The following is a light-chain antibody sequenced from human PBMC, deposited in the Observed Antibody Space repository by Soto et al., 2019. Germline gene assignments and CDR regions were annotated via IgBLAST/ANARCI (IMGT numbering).Light chain of an antibody. CDR2: KAS. V-gene: IGKV1-5*03. CDR1: QSISSW. J-gene: IGKJ1*01. CDR3: QQYNNYPST. Sequence: DIQMTQSPSTLSASVGDRVTSTCRASQSISSWLAWYQQTPGKAPKVLIYKASSLESGVPSRFSGSGSGTEFTLTISSLQPDDFGTYYCQQYNNYPSTFGQGTKVEV.